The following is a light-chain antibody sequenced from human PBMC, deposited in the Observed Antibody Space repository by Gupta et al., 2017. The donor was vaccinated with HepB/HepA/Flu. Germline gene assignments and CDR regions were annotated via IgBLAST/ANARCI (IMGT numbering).Light chain of an antibody. CDR2: DVS. CDR1: SSDVGGYNY. V-gene: IGLV2-14*03. J-gene: IGLJ2*01. CDR3: SSYTSSSTLDVV. Sequence: QSALTQPASVSGSPGQPITIYCTGTSSDVGGYNYDSWYQQHPGKAPKLMIYDVSNRPSGVSNRFSGSKSGNMASLTISGLQAEDEADYYCSSYTSSSTLDVVFGGGTKLTVL.